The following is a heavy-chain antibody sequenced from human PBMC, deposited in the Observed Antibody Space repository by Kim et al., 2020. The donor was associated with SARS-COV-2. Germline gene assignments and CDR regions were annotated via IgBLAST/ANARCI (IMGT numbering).Heavy chain of an antibody. CDR1: GFTFSSYG. V-gene: IGHV3-33*01. D-gene: IGHD2-2*03. CDR2: TWYDGSNK. CDR3: ARDLGSSTDYYIDV. J-gene: IGHJ6*03. Sequence: GGSLRLSCAASGFTFSSYGMHWVRQAPGKGLEWVAVTWYDGSNKYYADSVKGRFTISRDNSKNTLHLQMNSLRAEDTAVYYCARDLGSSTDYYIDVWAKETAVRVSS.